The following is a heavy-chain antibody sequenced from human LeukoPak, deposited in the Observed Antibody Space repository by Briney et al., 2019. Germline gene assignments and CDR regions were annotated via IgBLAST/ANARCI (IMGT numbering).Heavy chain of an antibody. CDR2: IYDRGST. Sequence: SETLSLTCTVSGGSISSYYWSWIRQPPGKGLEWIGNIYDRGSTKYNPSLKSRVTISVDTSKNQFSLRLSSVTAADTAVYYCARGRTFDNWGQGTMVTVSS. CDR3: ARGRTFDN. CDR1: GGSISSYY. J-gene: IGHJ4*02. V-gene: IGHV4-59*01.